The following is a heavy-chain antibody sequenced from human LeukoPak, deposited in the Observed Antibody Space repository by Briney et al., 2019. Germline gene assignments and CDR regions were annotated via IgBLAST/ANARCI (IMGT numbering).Heavy chain of an antibody. D-gene: IGHD1-7*01. CDR3: AKDYNWNYGPHNWFDP. J-gene: IGHJ5*02. Sequence: GGSLRLSCAASGFTFSSYAMSWVRQAPGKGLEWVSAISGSGGSTYYADSVKGRFTISRDNSKNTLYLQMNSLRAEGTAVYYCAKDYNWNYGPHNWFDPWGQGTLVTVSS. CDR1: GFTFSSYA. V-gene: IGHV3-23*01. CDR2: ISGSGGST.